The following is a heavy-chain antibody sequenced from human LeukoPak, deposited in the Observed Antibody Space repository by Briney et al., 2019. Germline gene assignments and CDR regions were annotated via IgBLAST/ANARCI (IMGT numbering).Heavy chain of an antibody. CDR3: ARSGDYGDYGNWFDP. V-gene: IGHV1-69*01. J-gene: IGHJ5*02. CDR2: IIPIFGTA. Sequence: SVKVSCKASGGTFSSYAISSVRQAPGQGLEWMGGIIPIFGTANYAQKFQGRVTITADESTSTAYMELSSLRSEDTAVYYCARSGDYGDYGNWFDPWGQGTLVTVSS. D-gene: IGHD4-17*01. CDR1: GGTFSSYA.